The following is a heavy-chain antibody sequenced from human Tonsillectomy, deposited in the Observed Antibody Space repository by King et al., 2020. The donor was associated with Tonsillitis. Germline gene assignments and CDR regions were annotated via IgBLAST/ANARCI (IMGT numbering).Heavy chain of an antibody. CDR1: GFTFSSYG. D-gene: IGHD2-2*01. Sequence: VQLVESGGGVVQPGRSLRLSCAASGFTFSSYGMHWVRQAPGKGLEWVAVISYDGSNKYYADSVKGRFTISRDNSKNTLYLQMNSLRAEDTAVYYCAKVTSSYQLLSSFGMDVWGQGTTVTVSS. V-gene: IGHV3-30*18. CDR3: AKVTSSYQLLSSFGMDV. CDR2: ISYDGSNK. J-gene: IGHJ6*02.